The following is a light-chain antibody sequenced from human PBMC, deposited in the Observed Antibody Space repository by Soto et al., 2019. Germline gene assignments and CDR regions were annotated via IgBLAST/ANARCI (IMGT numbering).Light chain of an antibody. Sequence: QSALTQPASVSGSPGQSITISCTGTSSDVGDYNYVSWYQQRPGKAPKLMIYDVSNRPSGVSTRFSGSKSGNTASLTISGLQAEDEADFYCISYTSTNTLIFGGGTKLTVL. CDR3: ISYTSTNTLI. CDR2: DVS. CDR1: SSDVGDYNY. V-gene: IGLV2-14*01. J-gene: IGLJ2*01.